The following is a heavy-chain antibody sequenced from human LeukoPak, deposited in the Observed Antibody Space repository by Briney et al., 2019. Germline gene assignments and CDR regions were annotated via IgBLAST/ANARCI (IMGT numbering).Heavy chain of an antibody. D-gene: IGHD3-10*01. CDR3: AREGREVLVRGVMPFG. CDR2: INPSGGST. Sequence: ASVKVSCKASGYTFTSNNMHWGRQPPGQGLEWMGIINPSGGSTSYAKKFQGRVTMTRDMSTSTVYMELSSLRSEDTAVYYCAREGREVLVRGVMPFGWGQGTLVTVSS. V-gene: IGHV1-46*01. CDR1: GYTFTSNN. J-gene: IGHJ4*02.